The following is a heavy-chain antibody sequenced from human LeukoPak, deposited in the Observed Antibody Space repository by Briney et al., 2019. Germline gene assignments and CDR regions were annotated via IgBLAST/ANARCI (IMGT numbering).Heavy chain of an antibody. CDR2: IIPILGIP. D-gene: IGHD4-17*01. CDR1: GGTFSSYA. Sequence: SSVKVSCKASGGTFSSYAISWVRQAPGQGLEWMGRIIPILGIPNYAQKFQGRVTITAEKSTSTAYMELSSQRSEHTAVYYCARRDTYGDSSDYWGQGTLVTVSS. V-gene: IGHV1-69*04. J-gene: IGHJ4*02. CDR3: ARRDTYGDSSDY.